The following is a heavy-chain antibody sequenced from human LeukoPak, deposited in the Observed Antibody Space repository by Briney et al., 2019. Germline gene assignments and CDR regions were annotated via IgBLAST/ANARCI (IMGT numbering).Heavy chain of an antibody. Sequence: PGGFLRLSCAASGFTFSTSSLNWVRQAPGKGLEWVSSISSSSSYIYYADSVKGRFTISRDNAKNSLYLQMNSLRAEDTAVYYCARATYGDYSRFDYWGQGTLVTVSS. D-gene: IGHD4-17*01. J-gene: IGHJ4*02. V-gene: IGHV3-21*01. CDR2: ISSSSSYI. CDR1: GFTFSTSS. CDR3: ARATYGDYSRFDY.